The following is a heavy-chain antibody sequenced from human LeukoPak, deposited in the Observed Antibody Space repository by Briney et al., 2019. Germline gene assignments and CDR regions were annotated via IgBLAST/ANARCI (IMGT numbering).Heavy chain of an antibody. J-gene: IGHJ4*02. Sequence: SETLSLTCAVYGGSFSGYYWSWIRQPPGKGLEWIGEINHSGSTNYNPSLKSRVTISVDTSKNQFSLKLSSVTAADTAVYYCARRTPSRCSSTSCYRTGFDYWGQGTLVTVSS. CDR3: ARRTPSRCSSTSCYRTGFDY. CDR2: INHSGST. V-gene: IGHV4-34*01. CDR1: GGSFSGYY. D-gene: IGHD2-2*01.